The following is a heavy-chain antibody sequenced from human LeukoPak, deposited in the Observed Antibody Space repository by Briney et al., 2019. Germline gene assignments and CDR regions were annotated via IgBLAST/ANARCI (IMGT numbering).Heavy chain of an antibody. V-gene: IGHV3-7*03. CDR1: GFTLSSYW. J-gene: IGHJ4*02. CDR3: AKALEYYYGSGRSCFDY. D-gene: IGHD3-10*01. Sequence: SGGSLRLSCAASGFTLSSYWMSWVRQAPGKGLEWVANIKQDGSEKYYVDSVKGRFTISRDNSKNTLYLQMNSLRAEDTAVYYCAKALEYYYGSGRSCFDYWGQGTLVTVSS. CDR2: IKQDGSEK.